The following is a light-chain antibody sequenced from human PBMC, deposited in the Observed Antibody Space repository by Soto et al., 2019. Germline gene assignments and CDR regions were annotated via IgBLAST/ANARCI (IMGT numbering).Light chain of an antibody. CDR1: SSDVGSYNL. CDR3: CSYAGIRTLV. Sequence: QSALTQPAFVSGSPGQSITISCTGTSSDVGSYNLVSWYQQHPGKAPKLMIYEGSKRPSGVSNRFSGSKSGNTASLTISGLQAEDEADYYCCSYAGIRTLVFGGGTKVTVL. CDR2: EGS. V-gene: IGLV2-23*01. J-gene: IGLJ2*01.